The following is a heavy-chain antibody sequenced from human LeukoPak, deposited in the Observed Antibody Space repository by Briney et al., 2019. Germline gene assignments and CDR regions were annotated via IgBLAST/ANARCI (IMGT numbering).Heavy chain of an antibody. V-gene: IGHV4-61*02. D-gene: IGHD3-22*01. Sequence: SQTLSLTCTVSGGSISSGSYYWSWIRQPAGKGLEWIGRIYTSGSTNYNPSLKSRVTISVDTFKNQFSLKLSSVTAADTAVYYCARSDDYDSSGYYYDYWGQGTLVTVSS. CDR1: GGSISSGSYY. J-gene: IGHJ4*02. CDR2: IYTSGST. CDR3: ARSDDYDSSGYYYDY.